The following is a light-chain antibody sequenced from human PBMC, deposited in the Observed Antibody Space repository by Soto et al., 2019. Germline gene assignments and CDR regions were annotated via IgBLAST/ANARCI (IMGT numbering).Light chain of an antibody. J-gene: IGLJ2*01. CDR1: SSDVDGFQY. Sequence: QSALTQPASVSGSPGQSITISCTATSSDVDGFQYVSWYQQHPGRAPKFIIYDVNNRPSGVSHRFSGSKSGNTASLTISGLQAEDEADYYCSSYPRNSLIFGGGTKLTVL. V-gene: IGLV2-14*01. CDR3: SSYPRNSLI. CDR2: DVN.